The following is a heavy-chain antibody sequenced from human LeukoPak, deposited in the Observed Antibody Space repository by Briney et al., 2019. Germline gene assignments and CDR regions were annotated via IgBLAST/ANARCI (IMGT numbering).Heavy chain of an antibody. D-gene: IGHD5-24*01. CDR2: LIPIFGIA. V-gene: IGHV1-69*04. CDR1: GGTFSSYA. J-gene: IGHJ4*02. Sequence: SVKVSCKASGGTFSSYAISWVRQAPGQGLEWMGRLIPIFGIANYAQKFQGRVTITADKSTSTAYMELSSLRSEDTAVYYCARDYGYNSGRPGYYFDYWGQGTLVTVSS. CDR3: ARDYGYNSGRPGYYFDY.